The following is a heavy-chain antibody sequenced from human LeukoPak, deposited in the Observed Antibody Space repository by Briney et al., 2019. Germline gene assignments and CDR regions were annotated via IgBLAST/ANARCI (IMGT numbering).Heavy chain of an antibody. Sequence: GGSLRLSCAASGFTFSSYSMNWVRQAPGKGLEWVSYISSSSSTISYADSVKGRFTISRDNAKNSLYLQMNSLRAEDTAVYYCARDGDYDSSVWDAFDIWGQGTMVTVSS. D-gene: IGHD3-22*01. CDR3: ARDGDYDSSVWDAFDI. V-gene: IGHV3-48*04. CDR1: GFTFSSYS. J-gene: IGHJ3*02. CDR2: ISSSSSTI.